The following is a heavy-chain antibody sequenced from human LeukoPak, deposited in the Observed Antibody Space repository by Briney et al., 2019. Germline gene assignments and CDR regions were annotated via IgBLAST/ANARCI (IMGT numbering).Heavy chain of an antibody. V-gene: IGHV4-34*01. D-gene: IGHD3-22*01. CDR1: GGSFSGYY. CDR2: INHSGST. Sequence: PSETLSLTCAVYGGSFSGYYWSWIRQPPGKGLEWIGEINHSGSTNYNPSLKSRVTISVDTSKNQFSLKLSSVTAADTAVYYCARATGSSGYYYGLDPWGQGTLVTFSS. J-gene: IGHJ5*02. CDR3: ARATGSSGYYYGLDP.